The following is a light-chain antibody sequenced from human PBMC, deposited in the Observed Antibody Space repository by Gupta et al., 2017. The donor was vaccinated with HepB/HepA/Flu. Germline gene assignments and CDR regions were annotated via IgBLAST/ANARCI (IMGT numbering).Light chain of an antibody. CDR2: DGS. CDR1: QDITNY. J-gene: IGKJ5*01. V-gene: IGKV1-33*01. CDR3: LHDYYLPLT. Sequence: DIQMTQSPSSLIASVGDRVSITCQASQDITNYLNWYQQKPGKAPKILIYDGSRLETGVPSRFSGRGYGTYFTFTISSLQPEDIATYYCLHDYYLPLTFGQGTLMEI.